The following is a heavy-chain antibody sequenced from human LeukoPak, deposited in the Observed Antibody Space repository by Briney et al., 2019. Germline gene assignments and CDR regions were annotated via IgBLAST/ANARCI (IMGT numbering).Heavy chain of an antibody. CDR2: INWNGGST. V-gene: IGHV3-20*04. Sequence: GGSLRLSCAASGFTFDDYGMSWVRQAPGKGLEWVSGINWNGGSTGYADSVKGRFTISRDNAKNSLYLQMNSLRAEDTALYYCARDFTSTYDFWSGYQRVYYYYYMDVWGKGTTVTISS. CDR1: GFTFDDYG. D-gene: IGHD3-3*01. CDR3: ARDFTSTYDFWSGYQRVYYYYYMDV. J-gene: IGHJ6*03.